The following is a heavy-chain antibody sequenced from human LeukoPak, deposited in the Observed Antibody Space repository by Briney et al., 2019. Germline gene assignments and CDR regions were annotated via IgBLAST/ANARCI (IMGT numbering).Heavy chain of an antibody. CDR2: IIPIFGTA. D-gene: IGHD3-10*01. V-gene: IGHV1-69*13. J-gene: IGHJ6*03. CDR3: ASLYYGSGSYYGYYMDV. CDR1: GGTFSSYA. Sequence: ASVKVSCKASGGTFSSYAISWVRHAPGQGLEWMGGIIPIFGTANYAQKFQGRVTITADESTSTAYMELSSLRSEDTAVYYCASLYYGSGSYYGYYMDVWGKGTTVTISS.